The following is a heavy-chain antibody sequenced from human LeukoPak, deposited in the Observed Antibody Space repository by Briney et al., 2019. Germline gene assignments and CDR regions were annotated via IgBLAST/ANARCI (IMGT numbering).Heavy chain of an antibody. CDR2: IMSSSSTI. Sequence: PGGSLRLSCAASGFTFSTYSMNWVRQAPGKGLEWVAYIMSSSSTIYYADSVKGRFTISRDNAKNSLYLHMNSLRDEDTAVYYCARRRGLFDYWGQGTLVTVSS. CDR3: ARRRGLFDY. J-gene: IGHJ4*02. V-gene: IGHV3-48*02. CDR1: GFTFSTYS.